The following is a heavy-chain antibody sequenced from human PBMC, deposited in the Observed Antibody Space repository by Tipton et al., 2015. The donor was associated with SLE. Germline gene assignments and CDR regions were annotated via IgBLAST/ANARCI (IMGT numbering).Heavy chain of an antibody. CDR1: GGSISSGAYY. CDR3: ARRTETGSLSAYDY. Sequence: TLSLTCTLSGGSISSGAYYWSWIRQHPGKGLEWIGYIYYSGSTYYNPSLKSRVTISIDTSKNQFSLNLTSVTAADTAVYLCARRTETGSLSAYDYWGQGTLVTVSS. CDR2: IYYSGST. J-gene: IGHJ4*02. V-gene: IGHV4-31*03. D-gene: IGHD1-14*01.